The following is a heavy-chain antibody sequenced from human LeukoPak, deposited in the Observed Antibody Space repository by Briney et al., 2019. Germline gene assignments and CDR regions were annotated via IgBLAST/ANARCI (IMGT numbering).Heavy chain of an antibody. CDR1: GFTFSSYG. Sequence: GGSLRLSCAASGFTFSSYGMHWVRQAPGKGLEWVAFIRYDGSNKYYADSVKGRFTISRDNSKNTLYLQMNSLRAEDTAVYYCAKGGTGIAVAGNYYWGQGTLVTVSS. V-gene: IGHV3-30*02. CDR2: IRYDGSNK. CDR3: AKGGTGIAVAGNYY. D-gene: IGHD6-19*01. J-gene: IGHJ4*02.